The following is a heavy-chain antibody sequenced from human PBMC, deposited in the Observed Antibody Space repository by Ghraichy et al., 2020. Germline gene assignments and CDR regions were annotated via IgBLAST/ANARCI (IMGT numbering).Heavy chain of an antibody. D-gene: IGHD6-19*01. CDR1: GGSISSYY. J-gene: IGHJ4*02. V-gene: IGHV4-59*01. CDR3: ARSGVFKIAVAGTFDY. CDR2: IYYGGGT. Sequence: SQTLSLTCTVSGGSISSYYWSWIRQPPGKGLEWIGNIYYGGGTNYNPSLKSRVTISVDTSKNQFSLNLSSVTAADTAVYYCARSGVFKIAVAGTFDYWGQGTLVTVSS.